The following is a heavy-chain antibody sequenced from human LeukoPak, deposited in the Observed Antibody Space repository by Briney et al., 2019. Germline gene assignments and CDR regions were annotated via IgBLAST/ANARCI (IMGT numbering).Heavy chain of an antibody. CDR1: GYTFTSYD. D-gene: IGHD6-13*01. CDR2: MNPNSGNT. V-gene: IGHV1-8*01. Sequence: ASVKVSCKASGYTFTSYDINWVRQAPGQGLEWMGWMNPNSGNTGYAQKFQGRVTMTRNTSISTAYMELSSLRSEDTAVYYCARRRSSSWYYYYYYYGMDVWGQGTTVTVSS. J-gene: IGHJ6*02. CDR3: ARRRSSSWYYYYYYYGMDV.